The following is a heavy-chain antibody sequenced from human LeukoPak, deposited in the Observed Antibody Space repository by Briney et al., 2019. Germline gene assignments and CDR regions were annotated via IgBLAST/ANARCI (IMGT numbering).Heavy chain of an antibody. D-gene: IGHD3-9*01. Sequence: GGYLRLSCAASGFTFSDYYMTWIRQGPGKGLEWLSYISDSGSTMYYADSLKGRFTISRDNAKNSLFLQMNSLRADDPAVYYWATVAAAGSGSDDILTGYYDNWGQGTLVTVST. J-gene: IGHJ4*02. CDR1: GFTFSDYY. CDR3: ATVAAAGSGSDDILTGYYDN. V-gene: IGHV3-11*01. CDR2: ISDSGSTM.